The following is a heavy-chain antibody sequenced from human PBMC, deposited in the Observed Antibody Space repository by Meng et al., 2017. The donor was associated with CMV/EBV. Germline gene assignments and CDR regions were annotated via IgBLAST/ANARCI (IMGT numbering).Heavy chain of an antibody. V-gene: IGHV5-51*01. CDR3: ARPGLYYGMDV. J-gene: IGHJ6*02. CDR1: GYSFTTYW. CDR2: IYPGDSDT. Sequence: TVPCKGSGYSFTTYWIGWVRQMPGKGLEWMGIIYPGDSDTRYSPSFQGQVTISADKSISTAYLQWSSLKASDTAMYYCARPGLYYGMDVWGQGTTVTVSS.